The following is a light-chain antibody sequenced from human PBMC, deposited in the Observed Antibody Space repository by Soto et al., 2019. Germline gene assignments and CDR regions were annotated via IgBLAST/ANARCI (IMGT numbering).Light chain of an antibody. CDR3: QQRSNWPST. Sequence: EIVLTQSPATLSLSPGNRATLSCRASKSVSGYLAWYQQKPCQAPRLLIYDASNRATGIPARFSGSGSGTDFTLTITSLEPEDFAVYYCQQRSNWPSTFGGGTKVEI. CDR2: DAS. CDR1: KSVSGY. V-gene: IGKV3-11*01. J-gene: IGKJ4*01.